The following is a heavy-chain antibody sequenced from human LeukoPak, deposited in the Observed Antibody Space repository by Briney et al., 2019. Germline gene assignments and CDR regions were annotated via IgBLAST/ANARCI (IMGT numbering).Heavy chain of an antibody. Sequence: PLETLSLTCAVYGGSFSGYYWSWIRQPPGKGLEWIGEINHSGSTNYNPSLKSRVTISVDTSKNQFSLKLSSVTAADTAVYYCARVLAVAGHPFDYWGQGTLVTVSS. CDR2: INHSGST. CDR3: ARVLAVAGHPFDY. CDR1: GGSFSGYY. D-gene: IGHD6-19*01. J-gene: IGHJ4*02. V-gene: IGHV4-34*01.